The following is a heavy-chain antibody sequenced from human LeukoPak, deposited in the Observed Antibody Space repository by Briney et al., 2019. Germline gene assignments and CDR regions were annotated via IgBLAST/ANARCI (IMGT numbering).Heavy chain of an antibody. CDR2: IYYSGST. D-gene: IGHD6-6*01. CDR1: GGPISSYQ. J-gene: IGHJ6*03. V-gene: IGHV4-59*01. Sequence: SETLSLTCTVSGGPISSYQWSWIRQPPGKGLEWIGYIYYSGSTNYNPSLKSRVTISVDTSKNQFSLKLSSVTAADTAVYYCARVSIAAGNYYYYYMDVWGKGTTVTVSS. CDR3: ARVSIAAGNYYYYYMDV.